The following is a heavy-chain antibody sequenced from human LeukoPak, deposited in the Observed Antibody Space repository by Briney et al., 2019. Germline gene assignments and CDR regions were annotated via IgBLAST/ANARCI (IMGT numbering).Heavy chain of an antibody. CDR2: IYPGDSDT. V-gene: IGHV5-51*01. D-gene: IGHD6-13*01. J-gene: IGHJ6*02. Sequence: GESLKISCKGSGYSFTSYWIGWVRQLPGKGLEWMGIIYPGDSDTRYSPSFQGQVTISADKSISTAYLQWSSLKASDTAMYYCARRIAAADYYYGMDVWGQGTTVTVSS. CDR3: ARRIAAADYYYGMDV. CDR1: GYSFTSYW.